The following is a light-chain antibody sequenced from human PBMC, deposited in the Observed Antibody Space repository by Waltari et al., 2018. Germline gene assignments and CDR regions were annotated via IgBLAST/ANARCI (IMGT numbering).Light chain of an antibody. CDR3: QQYNNWPPYT. CDR2: GAS. J-gene: IGKJ2*01. CDR1: QSVSSN. Sequence: ETVMTQSPATLSVSPGERATLSCRASQSVSSNLAWYQQKPGQAPRLLIYGASTRATGIPARFSGSGSGTEFTLTFSSLQSEDFAVYYCQQYNNWPPYTFGQGTKLEI. V-gene: IGKV3-15*01.